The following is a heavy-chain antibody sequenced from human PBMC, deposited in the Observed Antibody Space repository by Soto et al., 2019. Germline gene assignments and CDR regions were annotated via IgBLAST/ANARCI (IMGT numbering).Heavy chain of an antibody. CDR1: GFTVTSNY. Sequence: PGGSLTLSCAASGFTVTSNYMSWVRQAPGKGLEWVSVIYSGGSTYYADSVQGRFTISRDISKNTVYLQMNSLRAEDTAVYYCARDWRYYYGSGSYSVAADYWGQGTLVTVSS. D-gene: IGHD3-10*01. CDR3: ARDWRYYYGSGSYSVAADY. V-gene: IGHV3-66*01. J-gene: IGHJ4*02. CDR2: IYSGGST.